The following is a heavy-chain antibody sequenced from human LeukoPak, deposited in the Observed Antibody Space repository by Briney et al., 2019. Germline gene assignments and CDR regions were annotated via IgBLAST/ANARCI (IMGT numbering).Heavy chain of an antibody. CDR3: AGDKWELSYYFDY. J-gene: IGHJ4*02. CDR2: IWYDGSNK. V-gene: IGHV3-33*01. Sequence: GRSLRLSCAASGFTFSSYGMHWVRQAPGKGLEWVAVIWYDGSNKYYADSVKGRFTISRDNSKNTLYLQMNSLRAEDTAVYYCAGDKWELSYYFDYWGQGTLVTVSS. CDR1: GFTFSSYG. D-gene: IGHD1-26*01.